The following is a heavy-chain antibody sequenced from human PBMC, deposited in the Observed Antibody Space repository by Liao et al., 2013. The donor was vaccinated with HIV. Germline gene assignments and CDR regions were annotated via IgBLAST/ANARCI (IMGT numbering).Heavy chain of an antibody. D-gene: IGHD1-1*01. V-gene: IGHV4-34*01. CDR2: IYQSGGS. Sequence: QVQLQQWGAGLLKPSETLSLTCAVSGGSFSTYYWNWIRQPPGKGLEWIGEIYQSGGSQYNPSLKSRVTISLDTSKNQVSLRLTSLTAADTAVYYCARGGAATIVFDSWSQGTLVTVSS. CDR3: ARGGAATIVFDS. J-gene: IGHJ4*02. CDR1: GGSFSTYY.